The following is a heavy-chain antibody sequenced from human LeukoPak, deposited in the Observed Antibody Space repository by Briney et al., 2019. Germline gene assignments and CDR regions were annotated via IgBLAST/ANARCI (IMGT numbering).Heavy chain of an antibody. Sequence: GESLKISCKASGYSFTSYWIAWVRQMPGKGLEWMGIIYPGDSQTRYSPSFQGQVAMSVDKSTTTAYLQWSSLKASDTAMYYCARHGGSDPYWGQGTLVTVSS. CDR3: ARHGGSDPY. J-gene: IGHJ4*02. D-gene: IGHD2-15*01. V-gene: IGHV5-51*01. CDR1: GYSFTSYW. CDR2: IYPGDSQT.